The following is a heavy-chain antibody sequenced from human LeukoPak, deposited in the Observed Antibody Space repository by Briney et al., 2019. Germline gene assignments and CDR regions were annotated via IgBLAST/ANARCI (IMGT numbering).Heavy chain of an antibody. V-gene: IGHV3-30*03. CDR3: ASPGIAVAEVY. Sequence: PGRSLRLSCAASGFTFSSYGMHWVRQAPGKGLEWVAVISYDGSNKYYADSVKGRFTISRDNSKNTLYLQMNSLGAEDTAVYYCASPGIAVAEVYWGQGTLVTVSS. J-gene: IGHJ4*02. CDR1: GFTFSSYG. D-gene: IGHD6-19*01. CDR2: ISYDGSNK.